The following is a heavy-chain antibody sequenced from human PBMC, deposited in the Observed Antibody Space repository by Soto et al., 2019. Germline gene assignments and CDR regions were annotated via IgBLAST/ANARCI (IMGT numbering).Heavy chain of an antibody. J-gene: IGHJ4*02. CDR2: ISGSGGSA. D-gene: IGHD3-9*01. Sequence: LRLSCAASGFTFSSYAMSWVRQAPGKGLEWVSAISGSGGSAYYADSVKGRFTISRDNSKNTLYLQMNSLRAEDTAVYYCAKDRLDLYYDILTGYEYFDYWGQGTLVTVSS. CDR1: GFTFSSYA. V-gene: IGHV3-23*01. CDR3: AKDRLDLYYDILTGYEYFDY.